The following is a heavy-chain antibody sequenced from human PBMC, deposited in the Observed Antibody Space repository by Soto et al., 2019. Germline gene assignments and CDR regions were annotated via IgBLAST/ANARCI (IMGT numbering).Heavy chain of an antibody. J-gene: IGHJ4*02. D-gene: IGHD6-13*01. V-gene: IGHV4-34*01. CDR2: INHSGST. CDR1: GGSFSGYY. CDR3: AGLQTGTSAGPFDY. Sequence: PSETLSLTCAVYGGSFSGYYWSWIRQPPGKGLEWIGEINHSGSTNYNPSLKSRVTISVDTSKNQFSLKLSSVTAADTAVYYCAGLQTGTSAGPFDYWGQGTLVTVSS.